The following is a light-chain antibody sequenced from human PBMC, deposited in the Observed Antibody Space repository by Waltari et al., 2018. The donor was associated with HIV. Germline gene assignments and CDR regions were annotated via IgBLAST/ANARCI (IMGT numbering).Light chain of an antibody. CDR3: QQYYSSPPT. Sequence: DIVMTQSPDSVAVSLGERATISCKSSQSVLFTSNNKSYLTWYQQKPGQPPKLLFYWASIRESGVPDRFSGGGSGTDFTLTISSLQAEDVALYYCQQYYSSPPTFGGGTKVEIK. J-gene: IGKJ4*01. V-gene: IGKV4-1*01. CDR1: QSVLFTSNNKSY. CDR2: WAS.